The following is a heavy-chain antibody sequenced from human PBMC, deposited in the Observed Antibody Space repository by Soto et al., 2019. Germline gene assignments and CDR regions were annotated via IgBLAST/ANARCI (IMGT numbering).Heavy chain of an antibody. J-gene: IGHJ4*02. V-gene: IGHV4-34*01. CDR2: INHSGST. CDR3: ERCGYGGNCGY. CDR1: GGSFSGYY. Sequence: SETLSLTCAVYGGSFSGYYWSWIRQPPGKGLEWIGEINHSGSTNYNPSLKSRVTISVDTSKNQFSLKLSSVTAADTAVYYCERCGYGGNCGYWGQGTLVTVSS. D-gene: IGHD2-15*01.